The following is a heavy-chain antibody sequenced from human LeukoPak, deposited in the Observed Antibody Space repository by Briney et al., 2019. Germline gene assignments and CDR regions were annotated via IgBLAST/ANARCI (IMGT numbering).Heavy chain of an antibody. D-gene: IGHD1-26*01. CDR1: GFSFSSYA. CDR2: IAYDGSNI. CDR3: ARKGGATTYGYYYYYMDV. J-gene: IGHJ6*03. V-gene: IGHV3-30*04. Sequence: PGGSLRLSCAASGFSFSSYAMHWVRQAPGKGLEWVAVIAYDGSNIYYADSVKGRFTISRDNAKNSLYLQMNSLRAEDTAVYYCARKGGATTYGYYYYYMDVWGKGTTVTISS.